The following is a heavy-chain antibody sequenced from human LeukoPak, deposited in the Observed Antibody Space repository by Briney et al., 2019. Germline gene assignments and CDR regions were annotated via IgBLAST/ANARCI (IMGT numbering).Heavy chain of an antibody. D-gene: IGHD6-13*01. V-gene: IGHV4-34*01. CDR3: ARQGVAAAVGP. J-gene: IGHJ4*02. CDR2: INHSGST. Sequence: SETLSLTCAAYGGSFSGYYWSWIRQPPGKGLEWIGEINHSGSTNYNPSLKSRVTISVDTSKNQFSLKLSSVTAADTAVYYCARQGVAAAVGPWGQGTLVTVSS. CDR1: GGSFSGYY.